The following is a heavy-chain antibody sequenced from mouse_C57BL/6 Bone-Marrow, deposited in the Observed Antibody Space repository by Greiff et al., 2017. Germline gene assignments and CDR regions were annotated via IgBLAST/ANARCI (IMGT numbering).Heavy chain of an antibody. J-gene: IGHJ3*01. Sequence: QVQLVESGAELARPGASVKLSCKASGYTFTSYGISWVKQRTGQGLEWIGEIYPRSGNTYYNEKFKGKATLTADKSSSTAYMELRSLTSEDSAVYFCARLDYYGSSSFAYWGQGTLVTVSA. CDR3: ARLDYYGSSSFAY. CDR2: IYPRSGNT. CDR1: GYTFTSYG. D-gene: IGHD1-1*01. V-gene: IGHV1-81*01.